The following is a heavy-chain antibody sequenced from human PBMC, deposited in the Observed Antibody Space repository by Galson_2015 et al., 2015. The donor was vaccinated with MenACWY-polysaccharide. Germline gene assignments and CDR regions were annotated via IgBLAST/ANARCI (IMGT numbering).Heavy chain of an antibody. CDR1: GFTFSNYA. J-gene: IGHJ4*02. D-gene: IGHD1-26*01. CDR3: AKERVYSATYKNYFDS. CDR2: IRGRDDTT. V-gene: IGHV3-23*01. Sequence: SLRLSCAASGFTFSNYAMSWVRQAPGKGLEWVSAIRGRDDTTHYADSVKGRFTISRDNSKGTLHLQMNSLRAEDTAIYYCAKERVYSATYKNYFDSWGQGSLVTVSS.